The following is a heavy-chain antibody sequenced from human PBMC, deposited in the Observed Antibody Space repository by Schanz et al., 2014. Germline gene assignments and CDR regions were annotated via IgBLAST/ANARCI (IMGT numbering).Heavy chain of an antibody. CDR2: ISGYNGNT. V-gene: IGHV1-18*01. Sequence: QVQLVQSGAAVKKPGASVKVSCKASGYTFTNYGISWVRQAPGQGLEWMGWISGYNGNTKNAQNFQGRVTMTTDTSTSTAYMELRSLRSDDTAVYYCASDELGSGSPYYDSWGQGTLVTVSS. CDR3: ASDELGSGSPYYDS. CDR1: GYTFTNYG. J-gene: IGHJ4*02. D-gene: IGHD3-10*01.